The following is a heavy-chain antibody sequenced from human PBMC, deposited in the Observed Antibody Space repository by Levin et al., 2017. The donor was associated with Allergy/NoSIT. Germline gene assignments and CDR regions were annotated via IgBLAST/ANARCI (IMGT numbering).Heavy chain of an antibody. Sequence: ASVKVSCAASGFTFSSYAMHWVRQAPGKGLEYVSAISSNGGSTYYADSVKGRFTISRDNSKNTLYLQMGSLRAEDMAVYYCARGGYGSGTLTFDYWGQGTLVTVSS. D-gene: IGHD3-10*01. CDR3: ARGGYGSGTLTFDY. J-gene: IGHJ4*02. CDR1: GFTFSSYA. CDR2: ISSNGGST. V-gene: IGHV3-64*02.